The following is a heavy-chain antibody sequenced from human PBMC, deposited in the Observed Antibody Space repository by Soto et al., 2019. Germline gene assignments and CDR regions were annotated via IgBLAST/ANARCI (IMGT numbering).Heavy chain of an antibody. V-gene: IGHV3-23*01. J-gene: IGHJ5*01. CDR1: GFTFSNSA. CDR2: ISGSGDYT. CDR3: VNGGYYGQGRRRFAS. Sequence: GGSLRLSCAASGFTFSNSAMSWVRQAPGKGLQWVSVISGSGDYTDYADSVKGRFTISRDISKNTLYLRMDSLRAEDTAVYYCVNGGYYGQGRRRFASWGQGTLVIGSS. D-gene: IGHD3-10*01.